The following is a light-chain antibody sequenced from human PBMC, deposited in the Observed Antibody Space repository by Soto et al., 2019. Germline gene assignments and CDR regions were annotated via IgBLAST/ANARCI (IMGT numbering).Light chain of an antibody. Sequence: EIVLAQSPGTLSLSPVERATLSCMASQTVSDNYFAWYQHKAGQAPRLLIYGISTRATGIPDRFSGSGSGTDFTLTISTLEPEDFAVYYCEQYGSSPRTFGQGTKVDIK. CDR3: EQYGSSPRT. CDR1: QTVSDNY. V-gene: IGKV3-20*01. J-gene: IGKJ1*01. CDR2: GIS.